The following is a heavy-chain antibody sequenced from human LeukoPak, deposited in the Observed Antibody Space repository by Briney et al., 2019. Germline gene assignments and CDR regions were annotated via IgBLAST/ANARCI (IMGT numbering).Heavy chain of an antibody. CDR1: GGSISSYY. D-gene: IGHD5-12*01. V-gene: IGHV4-4*07. Sequence: SETLSLTCTVSGGSISSYYWSWIRQPAGKGLEWIGRIHTSGSTNYNPSLTSRVTMSVDTSKNQFSLKLSSVTAADTAVYYCARNLRFGYGAFDYWGQRALVTVSS. J-gene: IGHJ4*02. CDR2: IHTSGST. CDR3: ARNLRFGYGAFDY.